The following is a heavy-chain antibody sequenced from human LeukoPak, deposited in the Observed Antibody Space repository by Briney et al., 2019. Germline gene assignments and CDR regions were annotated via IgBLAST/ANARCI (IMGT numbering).Heavy chain of an antibody. CDR2: ISSSSSYI. CDR3: AYGDRKYYFDY. J-gene: IGHJ4*02. D-gene: IGHD3-10*01. CDR1: GFTFSSYS. Sequence: PGGSLRLSCAASGFTFSSYSMNWVRQAPGKGLEWVSSISSSSSYIYYADSVKGRFTISRDNAKNSLYLQMNSLRAEDTAVYYCAYGDRKYYFDYWGQGTLVTVSS. V-gene: IGHV3-21*01.